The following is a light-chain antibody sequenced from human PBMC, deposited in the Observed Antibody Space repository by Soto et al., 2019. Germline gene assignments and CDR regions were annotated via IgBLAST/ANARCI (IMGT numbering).Light chain of an antibody. CDR1: QSISSNY. V-gene: IGKV3-20*01. Sequence: EIVLTQSPGTLSLSPGERATLSCRASQSISSNYLAWYQQKPGQAPRLLIYGAFSRAVSIPDNFSGSGSGTDFTLTIYRLEPEDFAVYYCQQYGTSPWTFGQGTKVEIK. CDR3: QQYGTSPWT. J-gene: IGKJ1*01. CDR2: GAF.